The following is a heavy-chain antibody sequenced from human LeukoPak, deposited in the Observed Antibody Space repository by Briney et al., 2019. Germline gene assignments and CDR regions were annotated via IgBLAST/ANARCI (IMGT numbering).Heavy chain of an antibody. J-gene: IGHJ4*02. CDR2: ISAYNGNT. CDR3: AREFGVRGVMPYYFDY. V-gene: IGHV1-18*01. D-gene: IGHD3-10*01. CDR1: GYTFTSYG. Sequence: AASVKVSCKASGYTFTSYGISWVRQAPGQGLEWMGWISAYNGNTNYAQKFQGRVTITTDESTSTAYMELSSLRSEDTAVYYCAREFGVRGVMPYYFDYWGQGTLVTVSS.